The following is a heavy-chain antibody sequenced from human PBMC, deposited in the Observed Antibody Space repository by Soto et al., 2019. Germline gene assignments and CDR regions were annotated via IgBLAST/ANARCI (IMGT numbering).Heavy chain of an antibody. CDR2: IIPIFGTA. J-gene: IGHJ5*02. V-gene: IGHV1-69*12. CDR1: GGTFSSYA. Sequence: QVQLVQSGAEVKKPGSSVKVSCKASGGTFSSYAISWVRQAPGQGLEWMGGIIPIFGTANYAQKFQGRVTITADESTSTAYMELSSLRSEDTAVYYCARALDYYGSGSSYNWFDPWGQGTLVTVSS. D-gene: IGHD3-10*01. CDR3: ARALDYYGSGSSYNWFDP.